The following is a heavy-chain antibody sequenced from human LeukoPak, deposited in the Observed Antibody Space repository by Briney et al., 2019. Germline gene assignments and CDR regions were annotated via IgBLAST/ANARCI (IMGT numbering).Heavy chain of an antibody. V-gene: IGHV3-30*18. J-gene: IGHJ4*02. D-gene: IGHD3/OR15-3a*01. CDR1: GFTFSSYG. CDR2: ISYDGSNK. Sequence: GRSLRLSCAASGFTFSSYGMHWVRQAPGKGLEWVAVISYDGSNKYYADSVKGRFTISRDNSKNTLYLQMNSLRAEDTAVYYCAKGEGLVTPYYFDYWGQGTLVTVSS. CDR3: AKGEGLVTPYYFDY.